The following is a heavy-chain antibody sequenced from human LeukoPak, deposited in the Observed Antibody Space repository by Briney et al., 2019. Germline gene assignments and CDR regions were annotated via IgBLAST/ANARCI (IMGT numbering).Heavy chain of an antibody. CDR3: ARLSLWSGYYLSDP. Sequence: ASVKVSCKASGHTFTGYYMHWVRQAPGQGLEWMGWINPNSGGTNYAQKFQGRVTMTRDTSISTAYMELSRLRSDDTAVYYCARLSLWSGYYLSDPWGQGTLVTVSS. CDR2: INPNSGGT. CDR1: GHTFTGYY. D-gene: IGHD3-3*01. J-gene: IGHJ5*02. V-gene: IGHV1-2*02.